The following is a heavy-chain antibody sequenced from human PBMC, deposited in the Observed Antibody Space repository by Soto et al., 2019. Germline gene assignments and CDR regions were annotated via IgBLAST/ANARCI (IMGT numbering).Heavy chain of an antibody. CDR1: GGTFSSYA. V-gene: IGHV1-69*13. D-gene: IGHD3-10*01. CDR2: IIPIFGTS. CDR3: ARDRGYYYGSGSYAPDSEC. Sequence: SVNVSCTASGGTFSSYAITWVRQAPGQGLEWMGGIIPIFGTSNYAQKFQGRVTITADESKNTAYMEMSSLRSEDTAVYYCARDRGYYYGSGSYAPDSECWGNVTLVTVS. J-gene: IGHJ4*01.